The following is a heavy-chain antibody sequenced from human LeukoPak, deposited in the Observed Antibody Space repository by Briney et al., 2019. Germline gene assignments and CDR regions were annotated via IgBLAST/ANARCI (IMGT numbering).Heavy chain of an antibody. D-gene: IGHD6-25*01. CDR3: ARYTSSGLMY. V-gene: IGHV4-59*13. J-gene: IGHJ4*02. CDR2: IYSSGRT. CDR1: GGSISGYY. Sequence: SETLSLTCTVSGGSISGYYWSWIRQPPGKGLEWIGCIYSSGRTNYNPSHKSRVTISVDTSKNQFSLKLSSVTATDTAVYYCARYTSSGLMYWGQGTQVTVSS.